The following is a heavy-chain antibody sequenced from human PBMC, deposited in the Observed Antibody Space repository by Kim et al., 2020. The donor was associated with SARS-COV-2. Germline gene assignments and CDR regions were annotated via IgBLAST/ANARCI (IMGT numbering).Heavy chain of an antibody. CDR3: AKGDAAGGVRYAFDH. V-gene: IGHV3-23*01. CDR1: GFNFSNFA. J-gene: IGHJ4*02. CDR2: FSGHNAFT. Sequence: GGSLRLSCAASGFNFSNFAMSWVRQAPGKGLEWVSSFSGHNAFTHYAASVKGRFTISRDNSKNTLYLEMTGLRAEDTALYYCAKGDAAGGVRYAFDHWGQGTLVTVSS. D-gene: IGHD1-1*01.